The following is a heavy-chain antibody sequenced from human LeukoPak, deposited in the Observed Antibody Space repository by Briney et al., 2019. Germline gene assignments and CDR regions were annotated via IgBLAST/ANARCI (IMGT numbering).Heavy chain of an antibody. V-gene: IGHV4-59*01. Sequence: SETLSLTCTVSGGSISSYYWSWIRQPPGKGLEWIGYIYYSGSTNYNPSLKSRVTISVDTSKNQFSLKLSSVTAADTAVYYCASGYDILTGYYRERDWFDPWGQGTLVTVSS. D-gene: IGHD3-9*01. CDR3: ASGYDILTGYYRERDWFDP. J-gene: IGHJ5*02. CDR2: IYYSGST. CDR1: GGSISSYY.